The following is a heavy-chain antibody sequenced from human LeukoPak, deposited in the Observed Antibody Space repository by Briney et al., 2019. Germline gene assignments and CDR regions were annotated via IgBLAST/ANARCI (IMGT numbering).Heavy chain of an antibody. V-gene: IGHV1-2*04. CDR2: INPNSGGT. Sequence: ASVKVSCKASGYTFTGYYMHWVRQAPGQGLEWMGWINPNSGGTNYAQKFQGWVTMTRDTSTSTVYMELSSLRSEDTAVYYCARDYHRDGYNRNRMYYFDYWGQGTLVTVSS. CDR3: ARDYHRDGYNRNRMYYFDY. J-gene: IGHJ4*02. D-gene: IGHD5-24*01. CDR1: GYTFTGYY.